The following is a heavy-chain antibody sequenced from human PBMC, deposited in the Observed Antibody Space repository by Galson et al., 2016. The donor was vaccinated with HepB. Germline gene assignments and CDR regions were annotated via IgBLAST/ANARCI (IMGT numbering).Heavy chain of an antibody. CDR3: ARHVRSRMLTERGYSYAYWYFDL. CDR1: GGFISTGSPS. J-gene: IGHJ2*01. V-gene: IGHV4-39*01. D-gene: IGHD5-18*01. CDR2: IYYSGTT. Sequence: SETLSLTCTVSGGFISTGSPSWGWIRQPPGKGLEWIGSIYYSGTTDYNPSLRSRVTISVDRSKNQVSVKLSSVTAADTAVYYCARHVRSRMLTERGYSYAYWYFDLWCRGALVTVSS.